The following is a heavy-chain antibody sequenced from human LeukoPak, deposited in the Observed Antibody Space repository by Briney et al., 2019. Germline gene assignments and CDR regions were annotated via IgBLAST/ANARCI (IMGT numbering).Heavy chain of an antibody. CDR2: IKQDGSNK. V-gene: IGHV3-7*03. D-gene: IGHD3-9*01. J-gene: IGHJ6*03. Sequence: GGSLRLSCAASGFTFSRYWMTWVRQAPGKGLEWVANIKQDGSNKYYVDSVKGRFTIYRDNSKNTLYLQMNSLRAEDTAVYYCAKASYYDILTGLYYYYMDVWGKGTTVTISS. CDR3: AKASYYDILTGLYYYYMDV. CDR1: GFTFSRYW.